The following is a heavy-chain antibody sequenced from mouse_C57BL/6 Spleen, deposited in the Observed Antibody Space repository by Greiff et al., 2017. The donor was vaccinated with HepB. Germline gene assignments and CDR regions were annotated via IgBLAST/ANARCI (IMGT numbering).Heavy chain of an antibody. CDR3: ARGVTAGAMDY. CDR1: GYSITSGYY. D-gene: IGHD2-2*01. Sequence: DVKLQESGPGLVKPSQSLSLTCSVTGYSITSGYYWNWIRQFPGNKLEWMGYISYDGSNNYNPSLKNRISITRDTSKNQFFLKLNSVTTEDTATYYCARGVTAGAMDYWGQGTSVTVSS. CDR2: ISYDGSN. J-gene: IGHJ4*01. V-gene: IGHV3-6*01.